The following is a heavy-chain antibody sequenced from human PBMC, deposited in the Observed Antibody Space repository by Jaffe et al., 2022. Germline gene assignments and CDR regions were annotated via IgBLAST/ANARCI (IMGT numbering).Heavy chain of an antibody. V-gene: IGHV4-59*01. CDR1: GGSISSYY. Sequence: QVQLQESGPGLVKPSETLSLTCTVSGGSISSYYWSWIRQPPGKGLEWIGYIYYSGSTNYNPSLKSRVTISVDTSKNQFSLKLSSVTAADTAVYYCARVGRYSSSWYMVGDAFDIWGQGTMVTVSS. CDR3: ARVGRYSSSWYMVGDAFDI. J-gene: IGHJ3*02. CDR2: IYYSGST. D-gene: IGHD6-13*01.